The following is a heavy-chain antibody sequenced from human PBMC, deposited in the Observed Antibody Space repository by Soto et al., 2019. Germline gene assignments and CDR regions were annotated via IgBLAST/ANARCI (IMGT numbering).Heavy chain of an antibody. J-gene: IGHJ3*02. CDR1: GCTCSSYA. V-gene: IGHV3-23*01. Sequence: GGSIRLSWVPAGCTCSSYARSWVRQAQGKGLEWVSAFSGGGGNIYYADSVKGRFTISRDNSKNTLYLQMNSLRAEDTAIYYCAKGGYSYHSSDSAAFDIWGQGTMVTVSS. CDR2: FSGGGGNI. CDR3: AKGGYSYHSSDSAAFDI. D-gene: IGHD3-22*01.